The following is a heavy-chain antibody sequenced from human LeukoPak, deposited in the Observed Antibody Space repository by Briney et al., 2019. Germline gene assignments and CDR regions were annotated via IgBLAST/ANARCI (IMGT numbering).Heavy chain of an antibody. J-gene: IGHJ4*02. D-gene: IGHD6-19*01. CDR2: IYYSGST. CDR3: ARAVAGIFDY. CDR1: GGSISSSSYY. Sequence: PSETLSLTCTDSGGSISSSSYYWGWVRQPPGKGLEGIGSIYYSGSTYYNPSLKSRVTISVDTSQNQFSLKLRCLTSADTAVHYCARAVAGIFDYWGQGTPVTVSS. V-gene: IGHV4-39*01.